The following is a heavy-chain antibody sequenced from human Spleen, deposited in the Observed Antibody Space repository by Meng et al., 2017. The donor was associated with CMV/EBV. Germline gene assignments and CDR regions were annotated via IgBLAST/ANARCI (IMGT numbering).Heavy chain of an antibody. Sequence: PLSRTGVHGACLRQPPGKAPEWLAVIYWDDEKRYSPSLRSRLTVTKDTSRNQVVLKMTNMNPLDSATYYCARRGVCGGDCYFDYWGRGLLVTVSS. CDR2: IYWDDEK. CDR3: ARRGVCGGDCYFDY. D-gene: IGHD2-21*02. CDR1: PLSRTGVH. J-gene: IGHJ4*02. V-gene: IGHV2-5*02.